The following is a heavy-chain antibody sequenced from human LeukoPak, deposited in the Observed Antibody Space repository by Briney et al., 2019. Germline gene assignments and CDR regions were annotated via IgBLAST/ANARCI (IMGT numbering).Heavy chain of an antibody. D-gene: IGHD4-17*01. V-gene: IGHV3-30*18. CDR3: AKGGFRVTTSFDY. CDR1: GFTFSSYG. CDR2: ISYDGSNK. Sequence: GGSLRLSCAASGFTFSSYGMHWVRQAPGKGLERVAVISYDGSNKYYADSVKGRFTISRDNSKNTLYLQMNSLRAEDTAVYYCAKGGFRVTTSFDYWGQGTLVTVSS. J-gene: IGHJ4*02.